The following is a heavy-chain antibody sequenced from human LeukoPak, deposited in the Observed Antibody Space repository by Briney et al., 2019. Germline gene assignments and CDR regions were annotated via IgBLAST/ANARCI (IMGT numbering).Heavy chain of an antibody. CDR1: GGSISSYY. CDR3: AREPSYVWGSYRYSWFDP. D-gene: IGHD3-16*02. CDR2: IYYSGST. J-gene: IGHJ5*02. V-gene: IGHV4-59*12. Sequence: KPSETLSLTCTVSGGSISSYYWSWLRQPPGKGLEWIGYIYYSGSTNYNPSLKSRVTISVDTSKNQFSLKLSSVTAADTAVYYCAREPSYVWGSYRYSWFDPWGQGTLVTVSS.